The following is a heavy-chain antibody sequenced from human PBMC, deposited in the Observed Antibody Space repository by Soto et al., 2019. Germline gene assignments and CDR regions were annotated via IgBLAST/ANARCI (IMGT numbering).Heavy chain of an antibody. CDR2: IYYSGST. V-gene: IGHV4-31*03. Sequence: PSETLSLTCTVSGGSISSGGYYWSWIRQHPGKGLEWIGYIYYSGSTYYNPSLKSRVTISVDTSKNQFSLKLSSVTAADTAVYYCQRCSSWYYWFDPWGQGTLVTVSS. CDR1: GGSISSGGYY. J-gene: IGHJ5*02. CDR3: QRCSSWYYWFDP. D-gene: IGHD6-13*01.